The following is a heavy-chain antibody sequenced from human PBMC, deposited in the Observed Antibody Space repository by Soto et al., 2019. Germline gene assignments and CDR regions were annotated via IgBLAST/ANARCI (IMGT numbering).Heavy chain of an antibody. CDR2: FDPEDGET. J-gene: IGHJ4*02. D-gene: IGHD3-22*01. CDR3: ATAEGSYYDSSGYYAFGY. CDR1: GYTLTELS. V-gene: IGHV1-24*01. Sequence: GASVKVSCKVSGYTLTELSMHWVRQAPGKGLEWMGGFDPEDGETIYAQKFQGRVTMTEDTSTDTAYMELSSLRSEDTAVYYCATAEGSYYDSSGYYAFGYWGQGTLVTVSS.